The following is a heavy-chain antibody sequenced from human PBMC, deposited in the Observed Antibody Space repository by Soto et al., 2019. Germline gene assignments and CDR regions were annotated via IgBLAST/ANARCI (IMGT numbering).Heavy chain of an antibody. CDR2: IYYSGST. Sequence: SETLSLTCTVSGGSISSFYWSWIRQPPGKGLEWIGYIYYSGSTNYNPSLKSRVTISVDTSKNQFSLKLSSVTAADTAVYYCARQQGVLRYFDGPHYFDYWGQGTLVTVSS. V-gene: IGHV4-59*08. CDR3: ARQQGVLRYFDGPHYFDY. J-gene: IGHJ4*02. D-gene: IGHD3-9*01. CDR1: GGSISSFY.